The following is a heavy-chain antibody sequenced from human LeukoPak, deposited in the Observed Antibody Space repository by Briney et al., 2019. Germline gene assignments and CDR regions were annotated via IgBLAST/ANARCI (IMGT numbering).Heavy chain of an antibody. J-gene: IGHJ4*02. CDR2: TRKKVNRYTT. D-gene: IGHD3-10*01. Sequence: GGSLRLSCGDSGLIFYGHYVDSGRQAPGKGLEWVGRTRKKVNRYTTEYAASVKGRFTISRDDSRNSLYLQMNSLKTEDTAVYYSAMGYGSGTYPFDYWGQGTLVTVSS. CDR3: AMGYGSGTYPFDY. V-gene: IGHV3-72*01. CDR1: GLIFYGHY.